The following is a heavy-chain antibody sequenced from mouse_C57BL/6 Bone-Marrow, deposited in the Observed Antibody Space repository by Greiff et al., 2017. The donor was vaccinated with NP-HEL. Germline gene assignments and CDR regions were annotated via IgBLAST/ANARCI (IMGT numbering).Heavy chain of an antibody. CDR1: GFTFSSYA. D-gene: IGHD1-1*01. V-gene: IGHV5-4*01. CDR2: ISDGGSYT. CDR3: ARGDTTVVAWYFDV. Sequence: EVQVVESGGGLVKPGGSLKLSCAASGFTFSSYAMSWVRQTPEKRLEWVATISDGGSYTYYPDNVKGRFTISRDNAKNNLYLQMSHLKSEDTAMYYCARGDTTVVAWYFDVWGTGTTVTVSS. J-gene: IGHJ1*03.